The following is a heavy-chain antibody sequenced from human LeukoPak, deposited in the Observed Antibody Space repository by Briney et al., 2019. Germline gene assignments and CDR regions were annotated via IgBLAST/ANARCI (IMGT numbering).Heavy chain of an antibody. J-gene: IGHJ4*02. V-gene: IGHV3-9*01. CDR3: ATHTIGALDY. Sequence: GRSLRLSCAASGFTFDDYAMHWVRQAPGKGLEWVSDISWNSGSIGYADSVKGRLTISRDNAKNSLYLQMNSLRAEDTALYYCATHTIGALDYWRQGTLVTVSS. CDR1: GFTFDDYA. CDR2: ISWNSGSI.